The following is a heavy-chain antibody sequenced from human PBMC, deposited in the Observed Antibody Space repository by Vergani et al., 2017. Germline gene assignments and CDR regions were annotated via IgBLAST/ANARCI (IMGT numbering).Heavy chain of an antibody. D-gene: IGHD2-21*01. Sequence: EVQLLESGGGSAQPGESLRLSCVASGFTFTAHGLNWVRQAPGKGLEWVSGISGQNFRTHYADSVKGRFTISRDDSKNTVYLQINSLRAEDTAFYYCADLYCDDGFFPFWGQGTLVTVSS. CDR3: ADLYCDDGFFPF. J-gene: IGHJ4*02. CDR2: ISGQNFRT. V-gene: IGHV3-23*01. CDR1: GFTFTAHG.